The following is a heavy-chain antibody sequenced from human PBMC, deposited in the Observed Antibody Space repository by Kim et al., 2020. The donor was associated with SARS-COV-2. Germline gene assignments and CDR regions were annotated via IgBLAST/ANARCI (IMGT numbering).Heavy chain of an antibody. CDR2: IYYSGST. V-gene: IGHV4-31*03. CDR3: ARSPTCTPTTGLGFDY. J-gene: IGHJ4*02. Sequence: SETLSLTCTVSGGSINSDGYYWNWIRLHPGKGLEWIGYIYYSGSTYYNPSLKSRVAISVDTSKNQFSLKLSSVTAADTAVYYCARSPTCTPTTGLGFDYWGQGTLVTVSS. CDR1: GGSINSDGYY. D-gene: IGHD2-8*01.